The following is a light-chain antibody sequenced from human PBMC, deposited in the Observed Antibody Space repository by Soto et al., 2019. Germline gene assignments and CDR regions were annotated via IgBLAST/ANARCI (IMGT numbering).Light chain of an antibody. CDR3: QQTYSTRT. CDR2: AAS. J-gene: IGKJ1*01. V-gene: IGKV1-8*01. CDR1: QGISSY. Sequence: AIRMTQSPPSLSASTGDRVTITFRASQGISSYLAWYQQEPGKAPKLLIYAASTLQSGVPSRFSGSGSGTEFALTISNLQPEHCTSYYCQQTYSTRTFGQGTKV.